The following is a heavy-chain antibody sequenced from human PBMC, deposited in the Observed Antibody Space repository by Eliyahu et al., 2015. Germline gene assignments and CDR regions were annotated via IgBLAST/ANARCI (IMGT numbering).Heavy chain of an antibody. J-gene: IGHJ5*02. Sequence: QLQLQESGPGLVKPSETLSLTCTVXGGSISSNSYYWGWIRQPPGKGLEWIGSFYYSGSTYXNPSLQSRLTISVDTSKNQFSLKLNSVTAADTAVYYCARHKTNIAVRSWFDPWGQGTLVTVSS. V-gene: IGHV4-39*01. CDR3: ARHKTNIAVRSWFDP. CDR2: FYYSGST. D-gene: IGHD6-6*01. CDR1: GGSISSNSYY.